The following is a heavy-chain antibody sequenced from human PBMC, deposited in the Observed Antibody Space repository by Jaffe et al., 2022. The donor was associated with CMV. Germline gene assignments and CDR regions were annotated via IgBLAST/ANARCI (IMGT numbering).Heavy chain of an antibody. CDR3: ARVGSGYDYARGDYYYMDV. Sequence: QVQLQESGPGLVKPSETLSLTCTVSGGSISSYYWSWIRQPPGKGLEWIGYIYYSGSTNYNPSLKSRVTISVDTSKNQFSLKLSSVTAADTAVYYCARVGSGYDYARGDYYYMDVWGKGTTVTVSS. V-gene: IGHV4-59*01. J-gene: IGHJ6*03. CDR1: GGSISSYY. D-gene: IGHD5-12*01. CDR2: IYYSGST.